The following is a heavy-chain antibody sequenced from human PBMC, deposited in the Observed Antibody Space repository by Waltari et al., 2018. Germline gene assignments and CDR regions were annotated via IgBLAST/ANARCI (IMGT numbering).Heavy chain of an antibody. V-gene: IGHV3-30*18. Sequence: QVDLVESGGGVVPPGRCRRLSCAVSGFRLSNYGIHWVRQAPGKGLEWVAVVSYDGSDKYYSDSVKGRFTVSRDNSKSTLYLEMSNLRREDTGVYYCAKSFRSHMDFYYYGMDVWGQGTTVTVS. CDR3: AKSFRSHMDFYYYGMDV. CDR2: VSYDGSDK. J-gene: IGHJ6*02. CDR1: GFRLSNYG.